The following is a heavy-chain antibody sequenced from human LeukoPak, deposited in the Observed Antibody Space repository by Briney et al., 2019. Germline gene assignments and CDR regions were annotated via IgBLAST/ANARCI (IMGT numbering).Heavy chain of an antibody. J-gene: IGHJ3*02. CDR3: GRDIHGLLTGYYVSAFDM. Sequence: PGGSLRLSCAGLGFPFSTYTMNWVGQAPGKGLDWVASLTSSSYIYYADSVKSRFTISRDNAKNSLYLQTTSLRADDTAVYYCGRDIHGLLTGYYVSAFDMWGQGTVVTVSS. V-gene: IGHV3-21*01. CDR2: LTSSSYI. D-gene: IGHD3-9*01. CDR1: GFPFSTYT.